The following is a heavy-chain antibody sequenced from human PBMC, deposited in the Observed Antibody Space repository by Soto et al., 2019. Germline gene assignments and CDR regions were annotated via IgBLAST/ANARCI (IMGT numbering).Heavy chain of an antibody. Sequence: GGSLRLSCAASGFTFSSYWMSWVRQAPGKGLEWVANIKQDGSEKYYVDSVKGRFTISRDNAKNSLYLQMNSLRAEDTAVYYCARANDILTGYYLDYWGQGTLVTVSS. V-gene: IGHV3-7*01. CDR2: IKQDGSEK. CDR3: ARANDILTGYYLDY. J-gene: IGHJ4*02. D-gene: IGHD3-9*01. CDR1: GFTFSSYW.